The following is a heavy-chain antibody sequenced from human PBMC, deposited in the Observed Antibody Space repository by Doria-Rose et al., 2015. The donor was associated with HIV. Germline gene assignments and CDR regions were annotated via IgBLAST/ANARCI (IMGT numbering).Heavy chain of an antibody. CDR2: IYHTGST. J-gene: IGHJ4*02. CDR1: GGSINSGDYY. Sequence: VQLLESGPGLVKPSQTLSLTCTVSGGSINSGDYYWTWIRQHPGEGLDWIGYIYHTGSTYYNPSLKSRVIISVDTSKNQFSLRLTSVTAADTAVYYCARRSPSVAFDYWGQGTLVTVSS. D-gene: IGHD6-19*01. CDR3: ARRSPSVAFDY. V-gene: IGHV4-31*03.